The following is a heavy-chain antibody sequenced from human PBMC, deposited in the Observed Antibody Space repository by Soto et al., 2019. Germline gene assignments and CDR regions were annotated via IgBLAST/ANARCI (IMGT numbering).Heavy chain of an antibody. CDR1: GFTFSSYW. J-gene: IGHJ2*01. V-gene: IGHV3-74*01. CDR2: INSDGSST. CDR3: ARDRSSGWYGGSYWYFDL. D-gene: IGHD6-19*01. Sequence: EVQLVESGGGLVQPGGSLRLSCAASGFTFSSYWMHWVRQAPGKGLVWVSRINSDGSSTSYADSVKGRFTISRDNAKNTLYVQMNSLRAEDTAVYYCARDRSSGWYGGSYWYFDLWGRGTLVTVSS.